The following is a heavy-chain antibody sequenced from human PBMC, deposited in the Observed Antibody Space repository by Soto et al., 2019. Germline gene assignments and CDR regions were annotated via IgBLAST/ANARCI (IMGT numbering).Heavy chain of an antibody. CDR3: ARGFRFLEWLLYNGPGGY. CDR1: GFTFSSYA. CDR2: ISYDGSNK. D-gene: IGHD3-3*01. V-gene: IGHV3-30-3*01. Sequence: QVQLVESGGGVVQPGRSLRLSCAASGFTFSSYAMHWVRQAPGKGLEWVAVISYDGSNKYYADSVKGRFTISRDNSKNTLYLQMNSLRAEDTAVYYCARGFRFLEWLLYNGPGGYWGQGTLVTVSS. J-gene: IGHJ4*02.